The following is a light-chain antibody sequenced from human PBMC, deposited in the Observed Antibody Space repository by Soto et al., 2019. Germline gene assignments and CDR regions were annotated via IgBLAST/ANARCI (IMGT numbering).Light chain of an antibody. Sequence: QSALTQPASVSGSPGQSITISCTGISSDVGNYNLVSWYQQHPGKAPKLMIYEVSKRPSGVSNRFSGSKSDITASLTISGLQAEDEADYYCCSYAGSSTYVFGTGTKLTVL. CDR3: CSYAGSSTYV. CDR2: EVS. J-gene: IGLJ1*01. V-gene: IGLV2-23*02. CDR1: SSDVGNYNL.